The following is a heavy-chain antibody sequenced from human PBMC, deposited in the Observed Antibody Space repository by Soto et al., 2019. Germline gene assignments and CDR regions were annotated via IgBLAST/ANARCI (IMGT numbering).Heavy chain of an antibody. CDR3: ARENSYFDY. CDR2: ISAYNANA. J-gene: IGHJ4*02. Sequence: QIQLLQSGAEVKKPGASVKVTCKASGYTFRNFGISWVRQAPGQGLEWMGWISAYNANANYAQKFQGRLTMTADTSTSTAYMELRSLRSDDMAVYYGARENSYFDYWGQGTLVTVSS. V-gene: IGHV1-18*03. CDR1: GYTFRNFG.